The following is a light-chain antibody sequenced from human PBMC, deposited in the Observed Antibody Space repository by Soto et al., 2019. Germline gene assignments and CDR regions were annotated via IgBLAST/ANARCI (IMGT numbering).Light chain of an antibody. CDR2: KAS. J-gene: IGKJ4*02. Sequence: DTPMTQSPSTLSASVGDRVTITCRASQSISSWLAWYQQRPGRAPQLLIYKASTFKSGVPSRFSGGGSGTEFTLTVSSLQPDDFATCYCQEYDTPFPTFGRGIMVEI. CDR1: QSISSW. V-gene: IGKV1-5*03. CDR3: QEYDTPFPT.